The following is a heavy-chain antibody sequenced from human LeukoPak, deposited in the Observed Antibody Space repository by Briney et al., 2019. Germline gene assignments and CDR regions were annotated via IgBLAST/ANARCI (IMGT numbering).Heavy chain of an antibody. CDR2: IFPSGGEI. CDR1: GFTFSTFA. CDR3: ARGFTGWVTSPIDY. Sequence: GGSLRLSCEASGFTFSTFAMIWVRQPPGKGLEWVSSIFPSGGEIHYADSVKGRFTISRDNAKNSLYLQMNSLRAEDTAVYFCARGFTGWVTSPIDYWGQGTLVTVSS. J-gene: IGHJ4*02. V-gene: IGHV3-21*01. D-gene: IGHD2-2*01.